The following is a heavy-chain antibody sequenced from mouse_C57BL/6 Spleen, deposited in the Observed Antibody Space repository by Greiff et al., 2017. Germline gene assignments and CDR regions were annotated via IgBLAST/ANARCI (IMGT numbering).Heavy chain of an antibody. D-gene: IGHD2-3*01. CDR2: ISGGGGNT. Sequence: VKVVESGGGLVKPGGSLKLSCAASGFTFSSYTMSWVRQTPEKRLEWVATISGGGGNTYYPDSVKGRFTISRDNAKNTLYLQMSSLRSEDTALYYCARHGDDGYYGGYFDVWGTGTTVTVSS. CDR3: ARHGDDGYYGGYFDV. V-gene: IGHV5-9*01. CDR1: GFTFSSYT. J-gene: IGHJ1*03.